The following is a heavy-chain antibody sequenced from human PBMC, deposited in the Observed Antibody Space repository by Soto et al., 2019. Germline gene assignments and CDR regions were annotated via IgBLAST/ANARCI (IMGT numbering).Heavy chain of an antibody. J-gene: IGHJ6*02. CDR1: GYTFTSYG. CDR2: ISAYNGNT. D-gene: IGHD6-13*01. CDR3: ARDHSSSWYPFYYYYGMDV. V-gene: IGHV1-18*04. Sequence: ASVKVSCKASGYTFTSYGISWVRQAPGQGLEWMGWISAYNGNTNYAQKLQGRVTMTTDTSTSTACMELRSLRSDDTAVYYCARDHSSSWYPFYYYYGMDVWGQGTTVTVSS.